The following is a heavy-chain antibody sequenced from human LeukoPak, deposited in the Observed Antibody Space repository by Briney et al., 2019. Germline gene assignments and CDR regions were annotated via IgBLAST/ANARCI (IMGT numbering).Heavy chain of an antibody. D-gene: IGHD2-2*01. CDR3: AKRKYCSSTSCYYLDY. CDR2: INHSGST. Sequence: RTSETLSLTCAVYGDSFSGYYWSWLRQPPGKGLEWIGEINHSGSTNYNPSLKSRVTISVDTSKNQFSLKLSSVTAADTAVYYCAKRKYCSSTSCYYLDYWGQGTLVTVSS. CDR1: GDSFSGYY. J-gene: IGHJ4*02. V-gene: IGHV4-34*01.